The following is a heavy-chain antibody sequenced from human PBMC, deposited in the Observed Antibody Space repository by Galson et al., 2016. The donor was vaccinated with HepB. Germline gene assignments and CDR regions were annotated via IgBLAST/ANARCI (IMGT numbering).Heavy chain of an antibody. CDR1: GFTLSSYA. Sequence: SLRLSCAASGFTLSSYAMHWVRQAPGKGLDWVASISYEESKKYYADSVKCRFTISRDNSKNTLYLQMNSLRAEETAVYYCATIGYDSTWSATGVPKFDFWGQGTLVTVSS. V-gene: IGHV3-30*04. CDR3: ATIGYDSTWSATGVPKFDF. CDR2: ISYEESKK. J-gene: IGHJ4*02. D-gene: IGHD6-13*01.